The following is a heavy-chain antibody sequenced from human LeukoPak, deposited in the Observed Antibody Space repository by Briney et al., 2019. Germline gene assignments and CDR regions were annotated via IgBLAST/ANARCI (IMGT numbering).Heavy chain of an antibody. J-gene: IGHJ3*02. Sequence: SVKVSCKASGYTFTGYYMHWVRQAPGQGLEWMGGIIPIFGTANYAQKFQGRVTITADESTSTAYMELSSLRSEDTAVYYCASPTYYYDSSGYYSNAFDIWGQGTMVTVSS. CDR2: IIPIFGTA. CDR1: GYTFTGYY. D-gene: IGHD3-22*01. V-gene: IGHV1-69*13. CDR3: ASPTYYYDSSGYYSNAFDI.